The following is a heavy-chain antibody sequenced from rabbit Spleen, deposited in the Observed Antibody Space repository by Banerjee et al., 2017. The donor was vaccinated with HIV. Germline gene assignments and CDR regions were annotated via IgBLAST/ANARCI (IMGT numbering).Heavy chain of an antibody. D-gene: IGHD4-1*01. CDR2: IDSCSSGYT. J-gene: IGHJ4*01. CDR1: GLSFSYW. CDR3: VREVAARFNL. Sequence: QEQVVESGGSLAQPEGSLTLTCTAYGLSFSYWICWVRQAPGKGLEWIACIDSCSSGYTYYANCAKGRFIISKTSSTTVTLQMTSLAAADTATYFCVREVAARFNLWGPGTLVTVS. V-gene: IGHV1S45*01.